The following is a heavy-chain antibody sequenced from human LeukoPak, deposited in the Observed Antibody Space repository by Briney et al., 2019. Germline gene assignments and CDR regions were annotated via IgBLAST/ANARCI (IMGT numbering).Heavy chain of an antibody. J-gene: IGHJ4*02. CDR1: GGSISSYY. V-gene: IGHV4-59*01. CDR2: IYYSGST. CDR3: ARVSVRGAPPHY. Sequence: SETLSLTCTVSGGSISSYYWSWIRQPPGKGLEWIGYIYYSGSTNYNPSLKSRVTISVDTSKNQFSLKLSSVTAADTAVYYCARVSVRGAPPHYWGQGTLVTVSS. D-gene: IGHD3-10*01.